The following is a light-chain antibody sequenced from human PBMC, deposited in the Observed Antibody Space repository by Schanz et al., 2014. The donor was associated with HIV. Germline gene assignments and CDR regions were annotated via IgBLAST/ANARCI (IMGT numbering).Light chain of an antibody. V-gene: IGKV3-20*01. J-gene: IGKJ1*01. Sequence: EIVLTQSPGTLSLSPGERATLSCRASQSVTSRYLAWYKQKHGQAPRLLIFDASIRATGIPDRFSGSGSGTDFTLTISRLEPEDFAVYYCQQYGSSPQGTFGQGTKVEIK. CDR3: QQYGSSPQGT. CDR2: DAS. CDR1: QSVTSRY.